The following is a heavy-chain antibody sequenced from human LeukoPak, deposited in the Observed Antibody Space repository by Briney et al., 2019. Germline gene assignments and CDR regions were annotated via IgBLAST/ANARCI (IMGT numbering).Heavy chain of an antibody. Sequence: GGSLRLSCAASGFTFSSYIMNWVRQAPGKGLEWVSSISSSSSYIYYADSVKGRFTISRDNAKNSLYLQMNSLRAEDTAVYYCARDQVHPRYGDYAVLYDYWGQGTLVTVSS. D-gene: IGHD4-17*01. J-gene: IGHJ4*02. V-gene: IGHV3-21*01. CDR2: ISSSSSYI. CDR1: GFTFSSYI. CDR3: ARDQVHPRYGDYAVLYDY.